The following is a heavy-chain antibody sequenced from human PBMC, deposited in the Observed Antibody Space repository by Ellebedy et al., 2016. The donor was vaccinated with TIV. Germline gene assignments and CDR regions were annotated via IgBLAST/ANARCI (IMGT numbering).Heavy chain of an antibody. CDR3: ARHSTVTTIGT. CDR1: GDSISSSVYY. J-gene: IGHJ5*02. CDR2: FSQSGST. V-gene: IGHV4-39*01. D-gene: IGHD4-17*01. Sequence: MPSETPSLTCTVSGDSISSSVYYWGWIRQPPGKGLEWIGSFSQSGSTYYNPSLPSRVTISVDTSKNQFSLKLSSVTAAETAIFYCARHSTVTTIGTWGQGALVTVSS.